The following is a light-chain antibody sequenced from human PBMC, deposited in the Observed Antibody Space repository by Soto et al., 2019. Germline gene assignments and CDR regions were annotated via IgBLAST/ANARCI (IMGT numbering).Light chain of an antibody. CDR2: EVS. CDR3: CSYAAITTPVI. V-gene: IGLV2-23*02. Sequence: QSALTQPASVSGSPGQSITISCTGTSSDVGNYKLVSWYQQHPGKAPKLMIYEVSKRPSGVSDRFSGSKSGNTASLTISGLQAEDEADYFCCSYAAITTPVIFGGGTKLTVL. J-gene: IGLJ2*01. CDR1: SSDVGNYKL.